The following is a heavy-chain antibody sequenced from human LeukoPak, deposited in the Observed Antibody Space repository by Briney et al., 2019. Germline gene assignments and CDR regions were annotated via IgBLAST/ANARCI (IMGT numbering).Heavy chain of an antibody. D-gene: IGHD6-13*01. V-gene: IGHV4-34*01. CDR3: ARRRVAAAGISYYYYYMDV. Sequence: PSETLSLTCVVYGGSFSGYYWSWIRQPPGKGLEWIGSIYYSGSTYYNPSLKSRVTISVDTSKNQFSLKLSSVTAADTAVYYCARRRVAAAGISYYYYYMDVWGKGTTVTISS. J-gene: IGHJ6*03. CDR2: IYYSGST. CDR1: GGSFSGYY.